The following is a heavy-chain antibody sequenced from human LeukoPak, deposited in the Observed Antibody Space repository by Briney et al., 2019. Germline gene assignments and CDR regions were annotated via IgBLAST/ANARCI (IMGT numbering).Heavy chain of an antibody. J-gene: IGHJ4*02. V-gene: IGHV3-7*01. Sequence: PGGSLRFSCAASGFSFSSYWMSWVRQAPGKGLEWVANINQDGSAKDYGGSVKGRFTISRDNAKNSLYLQMNSLRAEDTAVYFCASAPNENYFDFWGQGALVTVSS. CDR1: GFSFSSYW. CDR3: ASAPNENYFDF. CDR2: INQDGSAK.